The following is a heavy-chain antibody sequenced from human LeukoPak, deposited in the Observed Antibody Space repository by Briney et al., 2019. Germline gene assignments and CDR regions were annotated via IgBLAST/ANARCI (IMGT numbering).Heavy chain of an antibody. CDR1: GFTFSSYA. CDR2: ISYDGSNK. V-gene: IGHV3-30-3*01. D-gene: IGHD3-22*01. J-gene: IGHJ4*02. Sequence: GGSLRLSCAASGFTFSSYAMHWVRQAPGKGLEWVAVISYDGSNKYYADSVKGRFIISRDNSKNTLYLQMNSLRAEDTAVYYCATYYYDSSGYYPHFDYWGQGTLVTVSS. CDR3: ATYYYDSSGYYPHFDY.